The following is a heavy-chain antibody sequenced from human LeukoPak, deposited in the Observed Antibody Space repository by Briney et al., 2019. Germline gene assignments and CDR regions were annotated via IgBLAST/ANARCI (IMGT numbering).Heavy chain of an antibody. CDR1: GFTLSSFW. V-gene: IGHV3-74*01. CDR3: ARGWDGYSYGI. Sequence: GESLRLSCPASGFTLSSFWIHWVRQPPGKGLVWVSRINSDGSSTTYADSVKGRFTISRDNAKNTVYLQMNSLRAEDTAVYYCARGWDGYSYGIWGQGTLVTVSS. J-gene: IGHJ4*02. CDR2: INSDGSST. D-gene: IGHD5-18*01.